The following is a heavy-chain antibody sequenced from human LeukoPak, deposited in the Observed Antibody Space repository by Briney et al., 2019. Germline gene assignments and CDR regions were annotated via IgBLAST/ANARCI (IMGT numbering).Heavy chain of an antibody. CDR3: ASIPWFRESYYYYGMDV. J-gene: IGHJ6*02. CDR1: GYTFTSYG. CDR2: ISAYNGNT. Sequence: ASVKVSCKASGYTFTSYGISWVRQAPGQGLEWMGWISAYNGNTNYAQKLQGRVTMTTDTSTSTAYMELRSLRSDDTAVYYCASIPWFRESYYYYGMDVWGHGTTVTVSS. V-gene: IGHV1-18*01. D-gene: IGHD3-10*01.